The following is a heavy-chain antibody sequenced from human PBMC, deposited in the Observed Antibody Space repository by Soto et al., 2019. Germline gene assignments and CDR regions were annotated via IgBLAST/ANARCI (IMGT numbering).Heavy chain of an antibody. CDR1: GGSISSGDYY. V-gene: IGHV4-31*03. D-gene: IGHD2-21*01. CDR2: IYYGGIT. CDR3: AASCVGCGGFNYYGMDV. Sequence: QVQLQESGPGLVKPSQTLSLTCTVSGGSISSGDYYWSWIRQHPGKGLEWIGYIYYGGITFYNPSLKLRVTIPVDTFNNQFSLKLSSVTAADTAVYYCAASCVGCGGFNYYGMDVWGQGTTVTVSS. J-gene: IGHJ6*02.